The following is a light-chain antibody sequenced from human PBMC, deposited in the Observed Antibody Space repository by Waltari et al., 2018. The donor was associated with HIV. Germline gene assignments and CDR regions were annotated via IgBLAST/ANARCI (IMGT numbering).Light chain of an antibody. CDR1: TSDIGNYNY. CDR2: EVS. J-gene: IGLJ1*01. Sequence: QSALTQPASVSGSPGQSITISCTGTTSDIGNYNYVSWYQHHPGRAPKLIIYEVSNRHSGVSTRFSGSKSGNTASLTVSGLHAEDEGDYYCSSYSSSTSPYVFGTGTKVTVV. V-gene: IGLV2-14*01. CDR3: SSYSSSTSPYV.